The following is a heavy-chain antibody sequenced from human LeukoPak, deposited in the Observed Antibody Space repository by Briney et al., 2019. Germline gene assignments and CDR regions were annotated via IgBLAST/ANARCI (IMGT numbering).Heavy chain of an antibody. Sequence: GGSLRLSCATSGFTFSSYAMSWVRQAPGKGLEWVSGIGASGGSTYYADSVKGRFTISRDNSKNTLYLQMNSLRTEDTAVYYCAKAEGYDILTGLDYWGQGTLVTVPS. CDR2: IGASGGST. CDR3: AKAEGYDILTGLDY. V-gene: IGHV3-23*01. D-gene: IGHD3-9*01. CDR1: GFTFSSYA. J-gene: IGHJ4*02.